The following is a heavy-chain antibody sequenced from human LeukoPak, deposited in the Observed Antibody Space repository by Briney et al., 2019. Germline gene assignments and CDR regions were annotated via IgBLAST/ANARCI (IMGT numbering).Heavy chain of an antibody. CDR1: GFTFSSYW. J-gene: IGHJ4*02. D-gene: IGHD1-26*01. CDR2: INSDGSST. V-gene: IGHV3-74*01. CDR3: ARGRYSGSYYLDY. Sequence: PGGSLGLSCAASGFTFSSYWMHWVRQAPGKGLVWVSRINSDGSSTSYADSVKGRFTISRDNAKNTLYLQMNSLRAEDTAVYYCARGRYSGSYYLDYWGQGTLVTVSS.